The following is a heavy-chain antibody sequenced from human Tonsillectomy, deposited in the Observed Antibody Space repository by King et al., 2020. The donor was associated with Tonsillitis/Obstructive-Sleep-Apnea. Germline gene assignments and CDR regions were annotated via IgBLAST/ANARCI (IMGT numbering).Heavy chain of an antibody. V-gene: IGHV1-46*01. CDR2: INPSGGIT. CDR3: ARGSTIFGVVIIPLDAFDI. J-gene: IGHJ3*02. D-gene: IGHD3-3*01. Sequence: VQLVESGAEVKKPGASVKVSCKASGYSFTSHYMHWVRQAPGQGLEWMGIINPSGGITNYAQKFQGRVTMTRDTSTSTVYMELSSLRSEDTAVYYCARGSTIFGVVIIPLDAFDIWGQGTMVTVSS. CDR1: GYSFTSHY.